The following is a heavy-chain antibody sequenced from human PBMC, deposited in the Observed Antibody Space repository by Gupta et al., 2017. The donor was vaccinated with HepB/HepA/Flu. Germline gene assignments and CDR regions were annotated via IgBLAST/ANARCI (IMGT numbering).Heavy chain of an antibody. CDR3: AKGAAPLDY. V-gene: IGHV3-23*01. D-gene: IGHD6-6*01. Sequence: EVQLLESGGGLAQPGGSLRLSCAASGFTFANYAMTWVRQAPGKGLEWISTTSGSGESTYYADSVKGRFTFSRDNSKNMVYLQMGSLRGEDTAVYYCAKGAAPLDYWGQGALVTVSS. CDR2: TSGSGEST. J-gene: IGHJ1*01. CDR1: GFTFANYA.